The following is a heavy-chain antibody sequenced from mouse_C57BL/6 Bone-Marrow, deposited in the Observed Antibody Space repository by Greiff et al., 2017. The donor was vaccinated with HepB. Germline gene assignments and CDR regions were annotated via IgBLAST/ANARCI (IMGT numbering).Heavy chain of an antibody. D-gene: IGHD1-1*01. CDR2: IYPRSGNT. Sequence: VKLQQSGAELARPGASVKLSCKASGYTFTSYGISWVKQRTGQGLEWIGEIYPRSGNTYYNEKFKGKATLTADNSSSTAYMELRSLTSEDSAVYFCARDYYGSSYDYFDYWGQGTTLTVSS. J-gene: IGHJ2*01. CDR3: ARDYYGSSYDYFDY. CDR1: GYTFTSYG. V-gene: IGHV1-81*01.